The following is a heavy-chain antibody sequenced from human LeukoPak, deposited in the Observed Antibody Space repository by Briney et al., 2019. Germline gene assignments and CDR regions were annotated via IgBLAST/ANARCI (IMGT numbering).Heavy chain of an antibody. CDR1: GFTFSTYA. J-gene: IGHJ4*02. CDR2: LSGSGGST. CDR3: AKPLRSSSWDPCDY. D-gene: IGHD6-13*01. Sequence: GGSLRLSCAASGFTFSTYAMGWVRQAPGKGLEWVSTLSGSGGSTNYADSVKGRFTISRDNSKNTLFLQMNSLRAEDTAVYYCAKPLRSSSWDPCDYWGQGTLVTVS. V-gene: IGHV3-23*01.